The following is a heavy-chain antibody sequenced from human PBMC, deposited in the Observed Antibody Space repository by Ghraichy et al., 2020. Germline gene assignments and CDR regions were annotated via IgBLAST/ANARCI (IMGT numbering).Heavy chain of an antibody. Sequence: GGSLRLSCAASGVTASTNYMSWVRQAPGKGLEWVSIIYTGGNTYYADSVKGRFTISRDDSKNTLYLQMNSLRADDTAVYYCARDGNYVVYWGQGTLVTVSS. J-gene: IGHJ4*02. CDR2: IYTGGNT. CDR1: GVTASTNY. V-gene: IGHV3-53*01. CDR3: ARDGNYVVY.